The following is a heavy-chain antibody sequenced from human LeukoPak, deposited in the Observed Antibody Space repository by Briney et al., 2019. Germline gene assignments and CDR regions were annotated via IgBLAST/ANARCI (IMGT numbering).Heavy chain of an antibody. CDR3: ARLHYGGNYGYYYYYMDV. V-gene: IGHV4-38-2*02. Sequence: SETLSLTCTVSGYSIRSGFYWGWIRQPPGKGLEWIGNIYHSGITYYTPSLKSRATISVDTSKNQFSLKLSSVTAADTAVYYCARLHYGGNYGYYYYYMDVWGKGTTVTISS. CDR2: IYHSGIT. CDR1: GYSIRSGFY. J-gene: IGHJ6*03. D-gene: IGHD4-23*01.